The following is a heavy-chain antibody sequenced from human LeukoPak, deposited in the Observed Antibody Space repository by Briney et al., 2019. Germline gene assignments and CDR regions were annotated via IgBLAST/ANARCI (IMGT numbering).Heavy chain of an antibody. D-gene: IGHD6-6*01. CDR2: MNPNSGNT. Sequence: ASVKVSCKASGGTFSSYDINWVRQATGQGLEWMGWMNPNSGNTGYAQKFQGRVTITRNTSISTAYMELSSLRSEDTAVYYCARGLLYSSSFPYWGQGTLVTVSS. V-gene: IGHV1-8*03. CDR1: GGTFSSYD. CDR3: ARGLLYSSSFPY. J-gene: IGHJ4*02.